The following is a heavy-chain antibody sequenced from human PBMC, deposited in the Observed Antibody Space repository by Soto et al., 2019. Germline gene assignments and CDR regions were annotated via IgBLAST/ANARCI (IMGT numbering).Heavy chain of an antibody. V-gene: IGHV3-23*01. CDR1: GFTFSSYA. CDR3: AKVLYGSGSYYKEPDFDY. J-gene: IGHJ4*02. D-gene: IGHD3-10*01. CDR2: ISGSGGST. Sequence: GGSLRLSCAASGFTFSSYAMSWVRQAPGKGLEWVSAISGSGGSTYYADSVKGRFTISRDNSKNTLYLQMNSLRAEDTAVYYCAKVLYGSGSYYKEPDFDYWAQGTLVTVSS.